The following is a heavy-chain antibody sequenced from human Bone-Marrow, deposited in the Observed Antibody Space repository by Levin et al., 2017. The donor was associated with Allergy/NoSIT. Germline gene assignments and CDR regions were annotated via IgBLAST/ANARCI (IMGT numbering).Heavy chain of an antibody. CDR2: IIPIFGTA. Sequence: PAASVKVSCKASGGTFSSYAISWVRQAPGQGLEWMGGIIPIFGTANYAQKFQGRVTITADESTSTAYMELSSLRSEDTAVYYCASATSEGATLLFDYWGQGTLVTVSS. CDR1: GGTFSSYA. D-gene: IGHD1-26*01. CDR3: ASATSEGATLLFDY. J-gene: IGHJ4*02. V-gene: IGHV1-69*13.